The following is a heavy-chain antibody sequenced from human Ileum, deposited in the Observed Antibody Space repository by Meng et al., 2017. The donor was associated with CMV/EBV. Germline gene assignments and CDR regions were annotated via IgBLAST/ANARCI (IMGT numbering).Heavy chain of an antibody. V-gene: IGHV4-4*07. CDR1: RGSISSDY. J-gene: IGHJ4*02. D-gene: IGHD6-13*01. CDR3: ARGPYSSSWSSFDY. CDR2: IYTSGST. Sequence: EDSGPGLLKPSETLSLTCTVSRGSISSDYWSWIRQPAGKGLEWIGRIYTSGSTNYNPSLKSRVTMSVDTSKTQFSLKLSSVTAADTAVYYCARGPYSSSWSSFDYWGQGTLVTVSS.